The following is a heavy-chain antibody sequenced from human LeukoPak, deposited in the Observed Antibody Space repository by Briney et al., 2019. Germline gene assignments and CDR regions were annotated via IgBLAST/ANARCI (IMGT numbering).Heavy chain of an antibody. J-gene: IGHJ5*02. V-gene: IGHV1-69*05. CDR1: GGTFNNYA. D-gene: IGHD5-12*01. CDR2: LIPIFGST. CDR3: ARSGHASISTWFDP. Sequence: GSSVKVSCKASGGTFNNYAISWVRQAPGQGLEWMGVLIPIFGSTNYAQRFQGRLTIITDESMSTAYMELSSLRSEDTAVYYCARSGHASISTWFDPWGQGTLVTVSS.